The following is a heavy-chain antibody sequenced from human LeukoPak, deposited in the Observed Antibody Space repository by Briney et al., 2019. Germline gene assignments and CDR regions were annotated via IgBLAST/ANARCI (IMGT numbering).Heavy chain of an antibody. CDR3: VRDLGVDTSMIFFDY. J-gene: IGHJ4*02. D-gene: IGHD5-18*01. CDR1: GYTFTSFG. V-gene: IGHV1-18*01. Sequence: ASVKVSCKASGYTFTSFGISWVRQAPGQGLEWVGWISAYNGNTKSAQKFQGRLTMTTDTSTNTAYMELGSLRSDDTAVFYCVRDLGVDTSMIFFDYWGQGTLVTVSS. CDR2: ISAYNGNT.